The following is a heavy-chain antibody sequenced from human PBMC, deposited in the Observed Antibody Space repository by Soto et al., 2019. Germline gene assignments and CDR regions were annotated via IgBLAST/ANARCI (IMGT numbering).Heavy chain of an antibody. J-gene: IGHJ4*02. V-gene: IGHV3-30*18. CDR1: GFTFSSYG. CDR2: ISYDGSNK. Sequence: GGSLRLSCAASGFTFSSYGMHWVRQAPGKGLEWVAVISYDGSNKYYADSVKGRFTISRDNSKNTLYLQMNSLRAEDTAVYYCAKDREGYCSGGSCYSYYFDYWGQGTLVTVSS. CDR3: AKDREGYCSGGSCYSYYFDY. D-gene: IGHD2-15*01.